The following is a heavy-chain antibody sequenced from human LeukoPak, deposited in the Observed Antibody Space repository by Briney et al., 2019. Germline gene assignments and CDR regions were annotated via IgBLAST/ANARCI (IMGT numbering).Heavy chain of an antibody. D-gene: IGHD4-23*01. V-gene: IGHV3-21*01. Sequence: GGSLRLSCAASGLTLSDHYMDWVRQAPGKGLEWVSSISSSSSYIYYADSVKGRFIISRDNANKSLFLQMNDLRAEDTAVYYCARSIPLDYGGNGGDFDYWGQGALVTVSS. CDR2: ISSSSSYI. CDR3: ARSIPLDYGGNGGDFDY. CDR1: GLTLSDHY. J-gene: IGHJ4*02.